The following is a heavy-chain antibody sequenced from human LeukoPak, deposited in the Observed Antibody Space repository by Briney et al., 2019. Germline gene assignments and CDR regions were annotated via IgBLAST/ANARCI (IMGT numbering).Heavy chain of an antibody. CDR3: AQTTGWPGFDF. V-gene: IGHV4-59*01. J-gene: IGHJ4*02. Sequence: SETLSLTCTASGASISRYYWSWIRQPPGQGLEWIGYVYNSGTTNYNPSLKSRVTISVDTSKSQFSLKLTSVTAADTAVYYCAQTTGWPGFDFWGQGTLVTVSS. CDR1: GASISRYY. CDR2: VYNSGTT. D-gene: IGHD6-19*01.